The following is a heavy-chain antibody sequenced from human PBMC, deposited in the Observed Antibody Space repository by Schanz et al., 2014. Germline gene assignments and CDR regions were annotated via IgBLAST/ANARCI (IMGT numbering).Heavy chain of an antibody. CDR3: ARVPEPGWFDP. J-gene: IGHJ5*02. CDR2: IYYRGNT. Sequence: QVQLQESGPGVVKPSQTLSLTCTVSGGSINSDAFYWTWIRQHPGKGLEWIGFIYYRGNTYYNPSRKRRVSISLDPSKTQFFLNLNSLTAADTADYYCARVPEPGWFDPWGQGTLVTVSS. CDR1: GGSINSDAFY. V-gene: IGHV4-31*03. D-gene: IGHD1-26*01.